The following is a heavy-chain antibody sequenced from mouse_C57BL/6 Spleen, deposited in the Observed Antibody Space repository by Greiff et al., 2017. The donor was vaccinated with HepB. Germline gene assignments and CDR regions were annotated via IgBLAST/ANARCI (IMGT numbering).Heavy chain of an antibody. CDR1: GFTFSSYG. Sequence: EVQRVESGGDLVKPGGSLKLSCAASGFTFSSYGMSWVRQTPDKRLEWVATISSGGSYTYYPDSVKGRFTISRDNAKNTLYLQMSSLKSEDTAMYYCASDYYGSSYCADWGQGTLVTVSA. D-gene: IGHD1-1*01. V-gene: IGHV5-6*01. CDR2: ISSGGSYT. J-gene: IGHJ3*01. CDR3: ASDYYGSSYCAD.